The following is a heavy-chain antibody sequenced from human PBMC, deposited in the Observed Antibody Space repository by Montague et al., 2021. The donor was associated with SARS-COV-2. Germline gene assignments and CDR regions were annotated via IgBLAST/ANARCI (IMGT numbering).Heavy chain of an antibody. J-gene: IGHJ4*02. CDR1: GGSFSGYY. V-gene: IGHV4-34*01. CDR3: ARGYQLRFLEWSSRQSTFDY. D-gene: IGHD3-3*01. Sequence: SETLSLTCAVYGGSFSGYYWSWIRQPPGKGLEWIGEMNHSGSTNYNPSLKSRVTISVDTSKNQFSLKLSSVTAADTAVYYCARGYQLRFLEWSSRQSTFDYWGQGTLVTVPS. CDR2: MNHSGST.